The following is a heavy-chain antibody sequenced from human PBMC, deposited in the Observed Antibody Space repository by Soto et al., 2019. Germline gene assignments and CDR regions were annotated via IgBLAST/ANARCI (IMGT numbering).Heavy chain of an antibody. V-gene: IGHV3-23*01. D-gene: IGHD3-10*01. CDR2: ISGSGGST. CDR3: AIWFGEGDYYYYMDV. Sequence: PGGSLRLSCAASGFTFSSYAMSWVRQAPGKGLEWVSAISGSGGSTYYADSVKGRFTISRDNSKNTLYLQMNSLRAEDTAVYYCAIWFGEGDYYYYMDVWGKGTTVTVSS. CDR1: GFTFSSYA. J-gene: IGHJ6*03.